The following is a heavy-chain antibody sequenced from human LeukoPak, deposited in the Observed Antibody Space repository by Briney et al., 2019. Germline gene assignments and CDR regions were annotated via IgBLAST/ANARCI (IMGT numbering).Heavy chain of an antibody. J-gene: IGHJ6*03. D-gene: IGHD3-3*01. CDR2: IKQDGSEK. V-gene: IGHV3-7*01. CDR3: ARDNGVVHGVYYMDV. Sequence: GGSLRLSCAASGFAFSNYWMTWARQAPGKGLEWVADIKQDGSEKLYVKSVRGRFTISRDNAKMSLFLQMNSLRAEDTAVYYCARDNGVVHGVYYMDVWGKGTTVTVS. CDR1: GFAFSNYW.